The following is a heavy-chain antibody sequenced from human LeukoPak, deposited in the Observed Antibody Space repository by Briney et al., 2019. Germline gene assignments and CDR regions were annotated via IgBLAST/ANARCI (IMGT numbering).Heavy chain of an antibody. V-gene: IGHV3-30-3*01. D-gene: IGHD2-2*01. CDR2: ISYDGSNK. Sequence: GGSLRLSCAASGFTFSSYAMHGVRQAPGKGLEGVAVISYDGSNKDYADSVKGRFTISRDNSKNTLYLQMNSLRAEDTAVYYCARNSGDAQIVVVPAAPDYFDYWGQGTLVTVSS. CDR3: ARNSGDAQIVVVPAAPDYFDY. CDR1: GFTFSSYA. J-gene: IGHJ4*02.